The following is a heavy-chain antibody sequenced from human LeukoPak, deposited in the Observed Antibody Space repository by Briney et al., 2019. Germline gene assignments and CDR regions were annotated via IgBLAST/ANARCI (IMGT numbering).Heavy chain of an antibody. D-gene: IGHD3-22*01. CDR1: GFTFSSYA. CDR2: ISGSGGST. CDR3: AKDPYYYDSSGYFRY. Sequence: PEGSLRLSCAASGFTFSSYAMSWVRQAPGKGLEWVSTISGSGGSTYYADSVKGRFTISRDNSKNTLYLQMNSLRAEDTAVYYCAKDPYYYDSSGYFRYWGQGTLVTVSS. J-gene: IGHJ4*02. V-gene: IGHV3-23*01.